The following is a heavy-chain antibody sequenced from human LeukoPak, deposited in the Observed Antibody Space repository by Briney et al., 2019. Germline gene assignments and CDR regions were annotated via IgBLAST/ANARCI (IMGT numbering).Heavy chain of an antibody. V-gene: IGHV3-30-3*01. CDR3: ARGLTPGRSWYPGYFDY. J-gene: IGHJ4*02. D-gene: IGHD6-13*01. CDR1: GFTFSSYA. CDR2: ISYDGSNK. Sequence: GGSLRLSCAASGFTFSSYAMHWVRQAPGKGLEWVAVISYDGSNKYYAASVKGGFTISRDNSKNTLYLQMNSLRAEDTAVYSCARGLTPGRSWYPGYFDYWGQGTLVTVSS.